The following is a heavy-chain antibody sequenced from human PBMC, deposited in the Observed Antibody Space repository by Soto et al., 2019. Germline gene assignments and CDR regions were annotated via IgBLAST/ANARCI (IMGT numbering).Heavy chain of an antibody. D-gene: IGHD7-27*01. CDR2: INAGYGNT. V-gene: IGHV1-3*01. CDR1: GYPFSSYA. Sequence: ASVKVSCKASGYPFSSYAMHWVRQAPGQRLEWMGWINAGYGNTKSSQKFQDRVTISRDTSASTAYMELTSMRSEDTAVYYCARDTGDGNFDFWGQGTLVTVSS. J-gene: IGHJ4*02. CDR3: ARDTGDGNFDF.